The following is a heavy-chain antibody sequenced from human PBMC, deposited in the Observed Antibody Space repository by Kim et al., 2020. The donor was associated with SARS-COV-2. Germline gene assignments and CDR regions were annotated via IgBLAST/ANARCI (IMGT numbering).Heavy chain of an antibody. D-gene: IGHD3-22*01. CDR2: INHSGST. CDR1: GGSFSGYY. CDR3: ARGGRITMIVVVTPRGFDP. V-gene: IGHV4-34*01. J-gene: IGHJ5*02. Sequence: SETLSLTCAVYGGSFSGYYWSWIRQPPGKGLEWIGEINHSGSTNYNPSLKSRVTISVDTSKNQFSLKLSSVTAADTAVYYCARGGRITMIVVVTPRGFDPWGQGTRVTVSS.